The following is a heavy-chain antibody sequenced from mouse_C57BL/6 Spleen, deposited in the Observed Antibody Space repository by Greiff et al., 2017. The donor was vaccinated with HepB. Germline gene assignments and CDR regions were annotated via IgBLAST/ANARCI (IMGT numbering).Heavy chain of an antibody. CDR1: GYTFTDYE. J-gene: IGHJ2*01. CDR3: TSYYGSPYYFDY. Sequence: VKLQESGAELVRPGASVTLSCKASGYTFTDYEMHWVKQTPVHGLEWIGAIDPETGGTAYNQKFKGKAILTADKSSSTAYMELRSLTSEDSAVYYCTSYYGSPYYFDYWGQGTTLTVSS. V-gene: IGHV1-15*01. D-gene: IGHD1-1*01. CDR2: IDPETGGT.